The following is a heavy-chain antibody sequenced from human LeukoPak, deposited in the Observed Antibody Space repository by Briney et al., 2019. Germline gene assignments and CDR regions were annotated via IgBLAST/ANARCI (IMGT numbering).Heavy chain of an antibody. V-gene: IGHV3-33*01. D-gene: IGHD6-19*01. CDR3: ARDLSAAFDF. Sequence: SGRSLRLSCAASGFPFSSYGMHWVRQAPGKGLEWVARLVYDERSDYADSVKGRFSISRDNSRNTLFLDMSDLRVEDTAVYYCARDLSAAFDFWGQGVLVTVSS. J-gene: IGHJ4*02. CDR1: GFPFSSYG. CDR2: LVYDERS.